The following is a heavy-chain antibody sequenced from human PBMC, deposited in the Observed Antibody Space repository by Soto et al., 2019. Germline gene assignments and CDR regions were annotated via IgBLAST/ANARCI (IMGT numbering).Heavy chain of an antibody. CDR3: AKVAYDFWTTYNRQGVHFDS. CDR1: GLSSRNFLAYD. CDR2: ISYDGNNK. V-gene: IGHV3-30*18. D-gene: IGHD3-3*01. J-gene: IGHJ4*01. Sequence: PGGSLRRSCAVSGLSSRNFLAYDRHWVRQAPGKGLEWVAVISYDGNNKYYSDSVKGRFTISRDNSRNTLYLQMSSLSVEDTAIYFCAKVAYDFWTTYNRQGVHFDSWGHGTLV.